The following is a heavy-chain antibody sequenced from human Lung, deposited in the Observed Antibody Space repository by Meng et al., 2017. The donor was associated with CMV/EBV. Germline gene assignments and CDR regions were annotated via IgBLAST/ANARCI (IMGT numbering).Heavy chain of an antibody. D-gene: IGHD4-11*01. J-gene: IGHJ4*02. CDR3: ARGPTVTMFDY. Sequence: ASVKVSCKGSGYSFTGGYYMHWVRQAPGQGLEWMGWINTKRGGPNYGEKFQGRVTMTRDTSISTVYMEVSRLRPDDTAVYYCARGPTVTMFDYWGQGTLVTVSS. CDR1: GYSFTGGYY. V-gene: IGHV1-2*02. CDR2: INTKRGGP.